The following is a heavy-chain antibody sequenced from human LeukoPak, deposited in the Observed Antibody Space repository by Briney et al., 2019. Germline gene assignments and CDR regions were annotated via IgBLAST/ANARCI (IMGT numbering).Heavy chain of an antibody. J-gene: IGHJ4*02. D-gene: IGHD5-18*01. CDR3: ARDPTPTQLWFRGSFDH. CDR1: GFTFSNYA. V-gene: IGHV3-48*01. CDR2: ISDTTIST. Sequence: GGSLRLSCAASGFTFSNYAMNWVRQAPGKGLEWVAYISDTTISTYYADSVKGRFTISRDNAKDSLSLHMNSLRAEDTAVYYCARDPTPTQLWFRGSFDHRGQGALVTVSS.